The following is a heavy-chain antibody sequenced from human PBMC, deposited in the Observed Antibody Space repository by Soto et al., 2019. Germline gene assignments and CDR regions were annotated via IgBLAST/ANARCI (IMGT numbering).Heavy chain of an antibody. V-gene: IGHV3-74*01. CDR2: INSDGSST. CDR3: ARGRYCSSTSCYYYYYGMDV. Sequence: GGSLRLSCAASGFTFSSYWMHWVRQAPGKGLVWVSRINSDGSSTSYADSVKGRFTISRDNAKNTLYLQMNSLRAEDTAVYYCARGRYCSSTSCYYYYYGMDVWGQGTTVTVSS. J-gene: IGHJ6*02. D-gene: IGHD2-2*01. CDR1: GFTFSSYW.